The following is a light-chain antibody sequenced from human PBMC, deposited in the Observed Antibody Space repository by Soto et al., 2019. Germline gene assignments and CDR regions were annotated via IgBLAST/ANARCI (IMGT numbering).Light chain of an antibody. CDR3: HQYNQWPLWT. Sequence: DIVMTQSPDSLAVSLGERATLSCRASQSVSSDLAWYQQRPGQAPRLLIYGASTRAAGIPARFSGSGSETEFTLTIRSLQSEDFAVYYCHQYNQWPLWTFGQGTKVDI. CDR1: QSVSSD. V-gene: IGKV3-15*01. J-gene: IGKJ1*01. CDR2: GAS.